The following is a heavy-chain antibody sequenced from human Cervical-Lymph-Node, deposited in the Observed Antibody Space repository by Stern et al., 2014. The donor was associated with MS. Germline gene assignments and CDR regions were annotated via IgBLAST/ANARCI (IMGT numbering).Heavy chain of an antibody. CDR2: IIPILGLA. CDR3: ARGVVSNRAAATLHNLSDP. Sequence: QVQLVQSGAEVKKPGSSMNVSCKTSGGTFSSSYAITWMRQAPGQGLEWMGRIIPILGLANYAQKFQGRVIITADKSTSTTYMELSSLTSEDTAVYYCARGVVSNRAAATLHNLSDPGGQGTLVTVSS. J-gene: IGHJ5*02. CDR1: GGTFSSSYA. D-gene: IGHD2-15*01. V-gene: IGHV1-69*09.